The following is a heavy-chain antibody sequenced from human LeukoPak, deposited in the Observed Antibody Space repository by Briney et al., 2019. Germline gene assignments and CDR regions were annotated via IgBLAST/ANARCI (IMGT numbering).Heavy chain of an antibody. J-gene: IGHJ6*02. V-gene: IGHV3-66*04. CDR1: GFTVSSNH. D-gene: IGHD2-2*01. CDR2: IYSGGSA. CDR3: VRPKHSSTSWLHYGMDV. Sequence: GGSLRLSCTVSGFTVSSNHMTWVRQAPGKGLEWVSLIYSGGSAYYADSVKGRSTISRDSSRDTLYLQMNNLRAEDTAVYYCVRPKHSSTSWLHYGMDVWGQGTTVTVSS.